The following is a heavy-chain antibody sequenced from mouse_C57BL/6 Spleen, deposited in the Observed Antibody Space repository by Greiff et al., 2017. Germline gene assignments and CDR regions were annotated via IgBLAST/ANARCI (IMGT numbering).Heavy chain of an antibody. D-gene: IGHD1-1*01. CDR2: FHPYNDDT. CDR1: GYTFTTYP. J-gene: IGHJ3*01. V-gene: IGHV1-47*01. Sequence: QVQLKESGAELVKPGASVKMSCKASGYTFTTYPIEWMKQNHGKSLEWIGNFHPYNDDTKYNEKFKGKATLTVEKSSSTVYLELSRLTSDDSAVYYCARNYYGSSYGFADWGQGTLVTVSA. CDR3: ARNYYGSSYGFAD.